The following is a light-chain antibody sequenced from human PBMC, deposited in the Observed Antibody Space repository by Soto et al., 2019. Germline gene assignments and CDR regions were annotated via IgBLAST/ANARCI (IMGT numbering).Light chain of an antibody. CDR1: VLSKKY. J-gene: IGLJ2*01. CDR2: KDT. Sequence: SYELTQPSSVSVSPGQTARITCSGDVLSKKYARWFQHKPGQAPVLVIYKDTERPSGIPERFSGASSGTTATLTISGAQVEDEADYYCFSAADNSVFFGGGTKLTVL. CDR3: FSAADNSVF. V-gene: IGLV3-27*01.